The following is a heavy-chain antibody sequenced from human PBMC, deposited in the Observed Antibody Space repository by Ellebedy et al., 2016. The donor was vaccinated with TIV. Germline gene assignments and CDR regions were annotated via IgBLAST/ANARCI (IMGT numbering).Heavy chain of an antibody. J-gene: IGHJ4*02. CDR2: ISYDGSNK. CDR3: AREPEQWLVFHYFDY. D-gene: IGHD6-19*01. Sequence: PGGSLRLSCAASGFTFSSYAMHWVRQAPGKGLEWVAVISYDGSNKYYADSVKGRFTISRDNSKNTLYLQMNSLRAEDTAVYYCAREPEQWLVFHYFDYWGQGTLVTVSS. V-gene: IGHV3-30-3*01. CDR1: GFTFSSYA.